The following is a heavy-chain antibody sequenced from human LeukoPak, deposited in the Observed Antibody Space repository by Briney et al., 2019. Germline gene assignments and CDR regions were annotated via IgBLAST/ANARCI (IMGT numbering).Heavy chain of an antibody. J-gene: IGHJ3*01. CDR2: IIDSGRT. Sequence: PGGSLRLSCAASGFTFTNYPMSWVRQAPGKGLEWVSRIIDSGRTYYADFVKGRFTISRDNSKSTLCLQMNSLRVEDTAVYYCAKRRAVSDTGGFDVWGQGTMVTVSS. D-gene: IGHD6-19*01. CDR3: AKRRAVSDTGGFDV. V-gene: IGHV3-23*01. CDR1: GFTFTNYP.